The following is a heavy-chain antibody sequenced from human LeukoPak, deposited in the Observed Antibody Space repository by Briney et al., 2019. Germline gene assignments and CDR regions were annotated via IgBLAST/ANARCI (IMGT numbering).Heavy chain of an antibody. J-gene: IGHJ4*02. CDR3: ASILRGYSGCDFFGY. V-gene: IGHV3-7*03. D-gene: IGHD5-12*01. Sequence: GGSLRLSCAASGFTFSSYWMSWVRQAPGKGLEWVANIKQDGSEKYYVDSVKGRFTISRDNAKNSLYLQMNSLRAEDTAVYYCASILRGYSGCDFFGYWGQGTLVTVSS. CDR1: GFTFSSYW. CDR2: IKQDGSEK.